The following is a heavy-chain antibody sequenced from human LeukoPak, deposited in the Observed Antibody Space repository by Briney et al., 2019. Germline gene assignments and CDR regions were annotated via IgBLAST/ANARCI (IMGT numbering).Heavy chain of an antibody. V-gene: IGHV1-8*01. CDR1: GYTFTSYD. J-gene: IGHJ6*02. CDR3: ARDQNPPGAMDV. CDR2: MNPNSGNT. Sequence: GASVKVSCKASGYTFTSYDINWVRQATGQGLEWMGWMNPNSGNTGYAQKFQGRVTMTRDTSTSTVYMELSSLRSEDTAVYYCARDQNPPGAMDVWGQGTTVTVSS.